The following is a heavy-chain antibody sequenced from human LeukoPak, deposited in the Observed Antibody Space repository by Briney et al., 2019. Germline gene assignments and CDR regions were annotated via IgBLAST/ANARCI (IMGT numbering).Heavy chain of an antibody. CDR1: GFTFSSYA. V-gene: IGHV3-48*01. Sequence: GGSLRLSCAASGFTFSSYAMSWGRQAPGKGLEGVAYISRSSSTIYYADSVKGRSTISRDNAKDSLYRQVNSLRPRDPAVFYWARGGLAHGMVRGVIITRTAAGYFQNWGQGTLVTVSS. D-gene: IGHD3-10*01. CDR2: ISRSSSTI. J-gene: IGHJ1*01. CDR3: ARGGLAHGMVRGVIITRTAAGYFQN.